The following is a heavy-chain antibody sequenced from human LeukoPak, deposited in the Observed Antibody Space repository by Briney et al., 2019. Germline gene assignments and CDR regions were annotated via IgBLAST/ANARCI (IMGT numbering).Heavy chain of an antibody. CDR2: ISYGGSNK. Sequence: PGRSLRLSCAASGFTFSSYVMYWVRQAPGKGLEWVAVISYGGSNKYYADSVKGRFTISRDNSKNTLYLQMNSLRAEDTAVYYCARGLRSPSALDYWGQGTLVTVSS. J-gene: IGHJ4*02. CDR3: ARGLRSPSALDY. V-gene: IGHV3-30-3*01. D-gene: IGHD3-16*01. CDR1: GFTFSSYV.